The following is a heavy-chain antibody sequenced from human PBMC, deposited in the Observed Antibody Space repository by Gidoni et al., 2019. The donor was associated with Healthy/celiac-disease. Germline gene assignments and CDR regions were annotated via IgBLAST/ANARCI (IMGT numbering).Heavy chain of an antibody. D-gene: IGHD6-6*01. CDR1: GFTFSSYW. Sequence: EVQLVESGGGLVQPGGSLRLSCAASGFTFSSYWMSWVRQAPGKGLEWVANIKQDGSEKYYVDSVKGRFTISRDNAKNSLYLQMNSLRAEDTAVYYCAREGWHSSSSNPDYYYYYGMDVWGQGTTVTVSS. CDR2: IKQDGSEK. V-gene: IGHV3-7*01. CDR3: AREGWHSSSSNPDYYYYYGMDV. J-gene: IGHJ6*02.